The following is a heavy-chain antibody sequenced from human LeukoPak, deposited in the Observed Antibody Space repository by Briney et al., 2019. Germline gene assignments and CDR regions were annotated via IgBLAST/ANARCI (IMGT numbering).Heavy chain of an antibody. CDR3: ARSVPYSSPSSN. Sequence: ASVKVSCKASGYSFTGFYIQWMRQAPGQGLEWMGWINPNTGDTNSAPKFQGRITLTSDTSIRTAYIEISRLTSDDTAVYFCARSVPYSSPSSNWGQGTLVTVSS. D-gene: IGHD6-13*01. CDR2: INPNTGDT. J-gene: IGHJ4*02. CDR1: GYSFTGFY. V-gene: IGHV1-2*02.